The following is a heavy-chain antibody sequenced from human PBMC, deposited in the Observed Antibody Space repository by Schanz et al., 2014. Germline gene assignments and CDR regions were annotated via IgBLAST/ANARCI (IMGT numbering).Heavy chain of an antibody. V-gene: IGHV1-18*01. J-gene: IGHJ4*02. D-gene: IGHD3-3*01. CDR2: ISVYNHNK. Sequence: QVHLVQSGPEVKKPGATVKVSCKASGYIFINSGISWVRQAPGQGLEWMGWISVYNHNKEYDQKFQGRVTMTTDTSTSTAYMALTDLRSDDTAVYYCARDRRFFDRDDLYYFDSWGQGTLVTGSS. CDR1: GYIFINSG. CDR3: ARDRRFFDRDDLYYFDS.